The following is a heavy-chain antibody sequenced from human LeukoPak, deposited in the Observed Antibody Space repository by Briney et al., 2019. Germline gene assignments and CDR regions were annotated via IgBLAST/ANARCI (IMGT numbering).Heavy chain of an antibody. D-gene: IGHD1-26*01. V-gene: IGHV4-59*08. CDR2: IYYSGST. CDR1: GGSISSYY. CDR3: ARLPVGATYVDY. Sequence: SETLSLTCTVSGGSISSYYWSWIRQPPGKGLEWIGYIYYSGSTNYNPSLKSRVTISVDTSKNQFSLKLSSMTAADTAVYYCARLPVGATYVDYWGQGTLVTVSS. J-gene: IGHJ4*02.